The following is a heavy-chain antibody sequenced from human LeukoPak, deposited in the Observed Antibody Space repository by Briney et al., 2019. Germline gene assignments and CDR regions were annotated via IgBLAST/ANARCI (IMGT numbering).Heavy chain of an antibody. CDR3: ARHPLYGSRNWGSHYFDY. Sequence: ASEKVSCKVSGYTFTDYYMHWVEQAPGKEVERMGLVNPEDGEKIYADKFQGRVTITADTSTETAYMELSSLRSEDTAVYFCARHPLYGSRNWGSHYFDYWGQGTLVTVSS. V-gene: IGHV1-69-2*01. D-gene: IGHD3-10*01. J-gene: IGHJ4*02. CDR2: VNPEDGEK. CDR1: GYTFTDYY.